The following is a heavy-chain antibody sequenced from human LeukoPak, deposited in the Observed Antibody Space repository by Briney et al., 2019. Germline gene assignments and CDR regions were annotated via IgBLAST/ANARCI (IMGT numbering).Heavy chain of an antibody. CDR3: ARIEWERLGRAFDI. CDR2: IYENGGTT. Sequence: GGSLRLSCVGSGFTFRSHAMSWVRQAPEKGLEFVSGIYENGGTTYYADSVKGRFSISRDNSKNTLYLQMNSLRAEDMAVYYCARIEWERLGRAFDIWGQGTMVTVSS. D-gene: IGHD1-26*01. J-gene: IGHJ3*02. V-gene: IGHV3-23*01. CDR1: GFTFRSHA.